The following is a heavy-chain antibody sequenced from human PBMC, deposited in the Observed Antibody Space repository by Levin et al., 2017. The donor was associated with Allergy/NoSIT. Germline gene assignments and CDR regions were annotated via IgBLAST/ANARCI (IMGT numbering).Heavy chain of an antibody. D-gene: IGHD3-16*01. CDR3: ARDVGGSTEDY. Sequence: GESLKISCKASGYTFTSYYMHWVRQAPGQGLEWMGIINPSGGSTSYAQNFQGRVTMTRDTSTSTVYMELSSLRSEDTAVYYCARDVGGSTEDYWGQGTLVTVSS. CDR1: GYTFTSYY. CDR2: INPSGGST. V-gene: IGHV1-46*01. J-gene: IGHJ4*02.